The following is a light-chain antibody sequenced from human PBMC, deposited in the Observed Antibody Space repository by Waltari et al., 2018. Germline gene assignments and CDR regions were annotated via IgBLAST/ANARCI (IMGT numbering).Light chain of an antibody. CDR2: RNN. CDR3: AAWDDSLSTWV. CDR1: SSKIGSNF. V-gene: IGLV1-47*01. Sequence: QSVLTQPPSASGTPGQRVAISCSGSSSKIGSNFVYWYQQLPGTAPELLIYRNNQRPSGVPVRISGSKSGTSASLAVSGLRSEDEADFYCAAWDDSLSTWVFGGGTKLTVL. J-gene: IGLJ3*02.